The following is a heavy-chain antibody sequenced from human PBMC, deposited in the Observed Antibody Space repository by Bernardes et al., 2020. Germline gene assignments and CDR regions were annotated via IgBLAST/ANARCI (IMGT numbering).Heavy chain of an antibody. J-gene: IGHJ5*02. V-gene: IGHV3-30-3*01. CDR2: ISYDGSNK. CDR1: GFTFSSYA. D-gene: IGHD3-3*01. CDR3: ARDLNYDFWSGHNWFDP. Sequence: GGSLRLSCAASGFTFSSYAMHWVRQAPGKGLEWVAVISYDGSNKYYADSVKGRFTISRDNSKNTLYLQMNSLRAEDTAVYYCARDLNYDFWSGHNWFDPWGQGTLVTVSS.